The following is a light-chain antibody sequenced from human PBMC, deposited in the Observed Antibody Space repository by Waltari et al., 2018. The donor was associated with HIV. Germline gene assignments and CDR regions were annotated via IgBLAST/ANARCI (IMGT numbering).Light chain of an antibody. CDR2: WAS. V-gene: IGKV4-1*01. J-gene: IGKJ3*01. CDR1: QSVLYTSNNRNH. Sequence: DIVMTQSPDSLAVSLGERATINCTSSQSVLYTSNNRNHLGWYQQKPGQPPRLLIYWASTRESGVPDRFSGSGPGTDFTLTISSLQAEDVAVYYCQQYYTTPWRFGPGTKVDIK. CDR3: QQYYTTPWR.